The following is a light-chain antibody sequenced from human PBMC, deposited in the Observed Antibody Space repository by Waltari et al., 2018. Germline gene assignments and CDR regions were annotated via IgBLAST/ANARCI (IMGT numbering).Light chain of an antibody. J-gene: IGLJ1*01. CDR2: EVS. V-gene: IGLV2-14*01. CDR3: SSYTTSSAPGV. CDR1: ASDVGAYDF. Sequence: QSALTQPASVSGSPGQSITISCSGTASDVGAYDFVSWYHQPPGKAPHLIIYEVSNRPSGISNRFPASKSGNTASLTISGLQTEDEADYYCSSYTTSSAPGVFGTGTRVTVL.